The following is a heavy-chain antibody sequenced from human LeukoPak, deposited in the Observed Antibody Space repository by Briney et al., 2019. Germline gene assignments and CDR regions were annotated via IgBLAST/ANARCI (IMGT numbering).Heavy chain of an antibody. V-gene: IGHV3-23*01. CDR2: ISASGLTA. J-gene: IGHJ4*02. CDR1: GFIFNNSG. D-gene: IGHD3-22*01. Sequence: GGSLRLSCAASGFIFNNSGMGWVRQAPGRGLEWVSAISASGLTAYYGDSVKGRFTISRDNAKNTLYLHMSSLRGEDTAVYYCARTYDSSAPFDYWGQGTLVTVSS. CDR3: ARTYDSSAPFDY.